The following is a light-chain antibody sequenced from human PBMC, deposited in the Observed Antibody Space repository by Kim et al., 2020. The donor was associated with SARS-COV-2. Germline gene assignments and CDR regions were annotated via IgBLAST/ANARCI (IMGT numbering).Light chain of an antibody. V-gene: IGKV1-6*02. CDR1: QGIRND. J-gene: IGKJ3*01. CDR3: LQDYNYPIT. Sequence: AIQLTQSPSSLSASVGDTVTITCRASQGIRNDLGWYQQKPGKAPKLLIYAASSLQSGVPSRFSGSGSGTDFTLTISSLQPEDFATYYCLQDYNYPITFGPGTKVDIK. CDR2: AAS.